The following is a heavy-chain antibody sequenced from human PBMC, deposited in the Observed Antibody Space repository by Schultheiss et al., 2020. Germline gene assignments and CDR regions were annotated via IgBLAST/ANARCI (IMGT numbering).Heavy chain of an antibody. Sequence: SETLSLTCAVSGGSISSGGYSWSWIRQPPGKGLEWIGYIYHSGSTNYNPSLKSRVTISVDTSKNQFSLKLTSVTAADTAVYYCARGWDYGGNYHFDYWGQGTLVTVSS. CDR1: GGSISSGGYS. CDR2: IYHSGST. V-gene: IGHV4-30-2*01. CDR3: ARGWDYGGNYHFDY. J-gene: IGHJ4*02. D-gene: IGHD4-23*01.